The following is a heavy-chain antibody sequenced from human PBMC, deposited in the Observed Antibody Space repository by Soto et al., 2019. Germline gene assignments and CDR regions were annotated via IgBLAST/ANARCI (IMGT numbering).Heavy chain of an antibody. V-gene: IGHV3-30*18. CDR3: AKALTVGSASSGWYDDS. CDR1: GFTFSSYG. J-gene: IGHJ4*02. Sequence: GESLTLSCAASGFTFSSYGMHWVRQAPGKGLEWVAVISYDGSNKYYADSVKGRFTISRDNSKNTLYLQMNSLRAEDTAGEDCAKALTVGSASSGWYDDSWGQGT. D-gene: IGHD6-19*01. CDR2: ISYDGSNK.